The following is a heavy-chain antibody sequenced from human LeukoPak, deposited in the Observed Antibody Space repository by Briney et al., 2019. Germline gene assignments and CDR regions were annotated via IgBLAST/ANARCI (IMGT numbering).Heavy chain of an antibody. V-gene: IGHV3-21*01. CDR3: ARVYITGTTDYYYYGMDV. CDR1: GGSISSSN. D-gene: IGHD1-20*01. Sequence: ETLSLTCAVSGGSISSSNWWSWVRQAPGKGLEWVSSISSSSSYIYYADSVKGRFTISRDNAKNSLYLQMNSLRAEDTAVYYCARVYITGTTDYYYYGMDVWGQGTTVTVSS. CDR2: ISSSSSYI. J-gene: IGHJ6*02.